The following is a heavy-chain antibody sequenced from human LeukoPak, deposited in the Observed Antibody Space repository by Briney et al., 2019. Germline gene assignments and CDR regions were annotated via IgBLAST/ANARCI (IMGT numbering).Heavy chain of an antibody. Sequence: ASVKVSCKASGYTFTSYAMNWVRQAPGQGLEWMGWINTNTGNPTYAQGFTGRFVFSLDTSVSTAYLQISSLKAEDTAVYYCARDLTLARKENYYDSSGYRTWGQGTLVTVSS. CDR2: INTNTGNP. J-gene: IGHJ5*02. D-gene: IGHD3-22*01. V-gene: IGHV7-4-1*02. CDR1: GYTFTSYA. CDR3: ARDLTLARKENYYDSSGYRT.